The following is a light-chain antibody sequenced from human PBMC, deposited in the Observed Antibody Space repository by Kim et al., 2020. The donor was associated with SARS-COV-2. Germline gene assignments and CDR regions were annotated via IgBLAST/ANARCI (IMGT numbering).Light chain of an antibody. CDR3: GADHGSGTNFGV. V-gene: IGLV9-49*01. CDR2: VGTGGIEG. Sequence: QPVLTQPPSASASLGASVTLTCTLSGGYSNYKVDWYQHRPGKGPRFVMRVGTGGIEGSKGDGIPDRFSVLGSGLIRYVTIKNIQEDDESDYHCGADHGSGTNFGVFGGGTQLTVL. CDR1: GGYSNYK. J-gene: IGLJ3*02.